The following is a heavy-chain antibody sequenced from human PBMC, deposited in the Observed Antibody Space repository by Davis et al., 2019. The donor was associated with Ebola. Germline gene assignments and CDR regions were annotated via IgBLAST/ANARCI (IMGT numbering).Heavy chain of an antibody. J-gene: IGHJ6*02. V-gene: IGHV1-18*01. CDR2: ISAYNGNT. CDR3: ARDRRVLRVTQQLSPYYYYGMDV. CDR1: GYTFTSYG. D-gene: IGHD6-13*01. Sequence: ASVKVSCKASGYTFTSYGISWVRQAPGQGLEWMGWISAYNGNTNYAQKLQGRVTMTTDTSTSTAYMELRSLRSEDTAVYYCARDRRVLRVTQQLSPYYYYGMDVWGQGTTVTVSS.